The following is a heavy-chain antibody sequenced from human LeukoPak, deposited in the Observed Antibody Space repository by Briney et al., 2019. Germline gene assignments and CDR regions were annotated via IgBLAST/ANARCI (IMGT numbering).Heavy chain of an antibody. J-gene: IGHJ4*02. CDR1: GFTFSSYG. CDR2: IRYDGSNK. D-gene: IGHD1-26*01. CDR3: ARDGRGSYPIYYFDY. Sequence: GGSLRLSCAASGFTFSSYGMHWVRQAPGKGLEWVAFIRYDGSNKYYADSVKGRFTISRDNSKNTLYLQMNSLRAEDTAVYYCARDGRGSYPIYYFDYWGQGTLVTVSS. V-gene: IGHV3-30*02.